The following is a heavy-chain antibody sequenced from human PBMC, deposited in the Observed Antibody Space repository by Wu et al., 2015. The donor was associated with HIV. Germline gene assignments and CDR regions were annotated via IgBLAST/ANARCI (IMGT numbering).Heavy chain of an antibody. CDR1: GYTFTSYG. Sequence: QVQLVQSGAEVKKPGASVKVSCKASGYTFTSYGISWVRQAPGQGLEWMGWINPNSGGTNYAQKFQGRVTMTRDTSISTAYMELSRLRSDDTAVYYCARGDGEGVVVVARPPSSDEYFQHWGQGTLVTVSS. CDR3: ARGDGEGVVVVARPPSSDEYFQH. CDR2: INPNSGGT. J-gene: IGHJ1*01. D-gene: IGHD2-15*01. V-gene: IGHV1-2*02.